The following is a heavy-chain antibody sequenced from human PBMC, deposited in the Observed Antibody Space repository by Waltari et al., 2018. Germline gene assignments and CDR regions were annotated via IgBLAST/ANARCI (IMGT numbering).Heavy chain of an antibody. CDR3: ARVPGYCSSTSCYTNYYGMDV. J-gene: IGHJ6*02. Sequence: QVQLQESGPGLVKPSQTLSLTCTVSGGSISSGSYYWSWIRQPAGQGLEWIGRIYTSGSTNYNPSRKSRVTIAVDTAKNQFSLKRGSVTAADTAVYYWARVPGYCSSTSCYTNYYGMDVWGQGTTVTVSS. CDR1: GGSISSGSYY. CDR2: IYTSGST. D-gene: IGHD2-2*02. V-gene: IGHV4-61*02.